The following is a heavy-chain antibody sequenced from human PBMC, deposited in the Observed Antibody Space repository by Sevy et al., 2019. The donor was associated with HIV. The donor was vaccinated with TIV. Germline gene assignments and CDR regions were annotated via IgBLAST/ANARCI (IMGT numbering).Heavy chain of an antibody. Sequence: ASVKVSYKASSFTFTNSAVQWVRQARGQRLERIGWIVVGSGDTNYAHNFQERVTISRDMSTATVSMELSGLRSEDTAVYYCAAESRGSCSGRSCSVENGMDVWGPGTTVTVSS. D-gene: IGHD2-15*01. CDR2: IVVGSGDT. V-gene: IGHV1-58*01. CDR1: SFTFTNSA. CDR3: AAESRGSCSGRSCSVENGMDV. J-gene: IGHJ6*02.